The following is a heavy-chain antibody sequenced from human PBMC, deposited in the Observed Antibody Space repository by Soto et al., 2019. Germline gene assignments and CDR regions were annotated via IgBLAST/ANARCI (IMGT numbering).Heavy chain of an antibody. V-gene: IGHV1-18*01. Sequence: ASVKVSCKASGYTFTSYGISWVRQAPGQGLEWMGWISAYNGNTNYAQKLQGRVTMTTDTSTSTAYMELRSLRSDDTAVYYCARDQVAYSWDYYYYGMNVWGQGTTVTVSS. CDR1: GYTFTSYG. CDR3: ARDQVAYSWDYYYYGMNV. J-gene: IGHJ6*02. CDR2: ISAYNGNT. D-gene: IGHD2-15*01.